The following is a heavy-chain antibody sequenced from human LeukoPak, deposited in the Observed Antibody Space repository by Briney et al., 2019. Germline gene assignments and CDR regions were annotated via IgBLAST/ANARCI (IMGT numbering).Heavy chain of an antibody. J-gene: IGHJ3*02. D-gene: IGHD3-22*01. CDR1: GGSISSSY. Sequence: SETLSLTCTVSGGSISSSYWSWIRQPPGKGLEWIGYIYYSGTTNYNPSLKSRVTISVDTSKNQFSLKLSSVTAADTAVYYCATVRHYDSLAGAFDIWGQGTMVTVSS. V-gene: IGHV4-59*01. CDR3: ATVRHYDSLAGAFDI. CDR2: IYYSGTT.